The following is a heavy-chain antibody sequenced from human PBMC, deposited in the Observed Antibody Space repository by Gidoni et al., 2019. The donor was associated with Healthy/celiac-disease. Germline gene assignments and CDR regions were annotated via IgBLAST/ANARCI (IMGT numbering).Heavy chain of an antibody. V-gene: IGHV3-23*01. CDR1: GFPFSSYA. CDR3: AKDIAVAGTNFDY. Sequence: EVQLLESGGGLVQPGGSLRLSCAASGFPFSSYAMSWVRQAPGKGLEWVSAISGSGGSTYYADSVKGRFTISRDNSKNTLYLQMNSLRAEDTAVYYCAKDIAVAGTNFDYWGQGTLVTVSS. J-gene: IGHJ4*02. D-gene: IGHD6-19*01. CDR2: ISGSGGST.